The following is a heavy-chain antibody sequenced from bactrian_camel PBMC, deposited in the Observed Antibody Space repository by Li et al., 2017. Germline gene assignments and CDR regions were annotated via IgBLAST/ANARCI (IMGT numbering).Heavy chain of an antibody. CDR2: IDWDGKT. Sequence: VQLVESGGGSVQTGGSLRLSCVASVALRSSPYRACMGWFRQPPGKEREGIANIDWDGKTNYVDSVKGRFTISKDNAKNTLYLQLNSLKTEDSAMYYCVKGENRWEAEFHFYGQGTQVTVS. CDR1: VALRSSPYRAC. D-gene: IGHD1*01. V-gene: IGHV3S53*01. CDR3: VKGENRWEAEFHF. J-gene: IGHJ4*01.